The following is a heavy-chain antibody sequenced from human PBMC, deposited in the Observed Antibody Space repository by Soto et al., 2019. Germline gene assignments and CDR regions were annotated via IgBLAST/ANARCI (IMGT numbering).Heavy chain of an antibody. CDR3: ARGEDVAATNPTDY. V-gene: IGHV3-7*01. D-gene: IGHD2-15*01. CDR2: IKQDGSEK. CDR1: GFTFSSYW. J-gene: IGHJ4*02. Sequence: GGSLRLSCAASGFTFSSYWMSWVRQAPGKGLEWVANIKQDGSEKYYVGSVKGRFTISRDNAKNSLYLQMNSLRAEDTAVYYCARGEDVAATNPTDYWGQGTLVTVSS.